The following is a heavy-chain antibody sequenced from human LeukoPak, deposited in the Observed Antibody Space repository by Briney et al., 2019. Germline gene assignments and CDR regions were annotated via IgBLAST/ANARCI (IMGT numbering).Heavy chain of an antibody. Sequence: SDTLSLTCTVSGVSIRSIYNYWGWIRQPPGKGLEWIGSIYDSGSTYYNPSLKSRVTISVDTSKNQFSLKLNSVTAADTAVYYCARHYEPWGQGTLVTVSS. V-gene: IGHV4-39*01. CDR2: IYDSGST. J-gene: IGHJ5*02. D-gene: IGHD3-16*01. CDR1: GVSIRSIYNY. CDR3: ARHYEP.